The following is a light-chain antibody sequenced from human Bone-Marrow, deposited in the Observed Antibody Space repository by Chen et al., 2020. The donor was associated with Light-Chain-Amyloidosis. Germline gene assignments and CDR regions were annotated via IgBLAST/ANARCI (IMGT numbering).Light chain of an antibody. CDR1: SSNIGINT. Sequence: QSVVTQPTSASGTPGQRVTISCSGGSSNIGINTVNWYQQLPGTAPKLLIYSNNQRPSGVPDRFSGSKSGTSASLAISGRQSEDEADYYCAAWDDSLNGWVFGGGTKLTVL. J-gene: IGLJ3*02. V-gene: IGLV1-44*01. CDR3: AAWDDSLNGWV. CDR2: SNN.